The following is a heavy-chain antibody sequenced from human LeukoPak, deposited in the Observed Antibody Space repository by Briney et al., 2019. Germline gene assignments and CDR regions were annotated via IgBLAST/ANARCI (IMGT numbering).Heavy chain of an antibody. D-gene: IGHD2-15*01. V-gene: IGHV3-33*01. CDR3: ARDGGVVVAATGYYGMDV. Sequence: PGGSLRLSCAASGFTFSSYGMHWVRQAPGKGLEWVAVIWYDGSNKYYADSVKGRFTISRDNSKNTLYLQMNSLRAEDTAVYYCARDGGVVVAATGYYGMDVWGQGTTVTVSS. CDR1: GFTFSSYG. J-gene: IGHJ6*02. CDR2: IWYDGSNK.